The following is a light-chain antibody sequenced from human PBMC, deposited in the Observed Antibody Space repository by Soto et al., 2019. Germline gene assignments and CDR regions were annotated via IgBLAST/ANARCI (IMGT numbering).Light chain of an antibody. CDR1: QSIITY. CDR3: HQSYSSPPEYT. CDR2: GAS. Sequence: DIQMTQSPSSLSASIGDRVTITCRASQSIITYLNWYQQKCGNAPKLLIQGASNLESVVPARFSGSGSGTDFTFTISGLQPEDFAIYYCHQSYSSPPEYTFGQGTKLEIK. V-gene: IGKV1-39*01. J-gene: IGKJ2*01.